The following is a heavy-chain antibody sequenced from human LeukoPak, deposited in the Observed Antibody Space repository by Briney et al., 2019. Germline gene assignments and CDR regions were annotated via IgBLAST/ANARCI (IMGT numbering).Heavy chain of an antibody. D-gene: IGHD3-22*01. CDR1: GGSFSGYC. J-gene: IGHJ3*02. V-gene: IGHV4-34*01. CDR3: ARYGDYDSSGWVRDAFDI. CDR2: INHSGST. Sequence: SETLSLTCAVYGGSFSGYCWSWLRQPPGKGLEWIGEINHSGSTNYNPSLKSRVTISVDTSKNQFSLKLSSVTAADTAVYYCARYGDYDSSGWVRDAFDIWGQGTMVTVSS.